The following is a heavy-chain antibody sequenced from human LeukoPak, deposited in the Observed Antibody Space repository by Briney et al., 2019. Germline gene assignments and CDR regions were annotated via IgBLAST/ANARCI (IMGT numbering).Heavy chain of an antibody. CDR1: GYSFTSYW. CDR3: ARGRGLSRYDFDY. J-gene: IGHJ4*02. V-gene: IGHV5-51*01. Sequence: GESLKISCKGSGYSFTSYWIGWVRQMPGNGLEWMGIIYPGDSDTRYSPSFQGQVTISADKSISTAYLQWSSLKASDTAMFYCARGRGLSRYDFDYWGQGTLVTVSS. D-gene: IGHD3-16*02. CDR2: IYPGDSDT.